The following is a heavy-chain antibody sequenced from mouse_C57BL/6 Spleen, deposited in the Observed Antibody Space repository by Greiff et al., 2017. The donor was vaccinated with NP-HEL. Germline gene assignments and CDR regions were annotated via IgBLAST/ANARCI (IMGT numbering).Heavy chain of an antibody. CDR1: GYAFSSYW. CDR3: ARVYCGSSPGYFDV. J-gene: IGHJ1*03. V-gene: IGHV1-80*01. CDR2: IYPGDGDT. Sequence: QVQLQQSGAELVKPGASVKISCKAPGYAFSSYWMNWVKQRPGKGLEWIGQIYPGDGDTNYNGKLKGKVILTADKSSSTAYMQLSSLTSEGSAVYFCARVYCGSSPGYFDVWGTGTTVTVSS. D-gene: IGHD1-1*01.